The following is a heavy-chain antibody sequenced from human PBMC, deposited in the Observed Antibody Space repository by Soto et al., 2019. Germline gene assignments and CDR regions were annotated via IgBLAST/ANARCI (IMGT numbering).Heavy chain of an antibody. Sequence: QLQLQESGPGLVKPSETLSLTCTVSGGSISSSSYYWGWIRQPPGKGLEWIGSIYYSGSTYYNPSLKMRCTISVDTSKIQFSLKLSSVTAADTAVYYCARPSTVTDDAFDIWGQGTMVTVSS. D-gene: IGHD4-17*01. J-gene: IGHJ3*02. CDR3: ARPSTVTDDAFDI. V-gene: IGHV4-39*01. CDR2: IYYSGST. CDR1: GGSISSSSYY.